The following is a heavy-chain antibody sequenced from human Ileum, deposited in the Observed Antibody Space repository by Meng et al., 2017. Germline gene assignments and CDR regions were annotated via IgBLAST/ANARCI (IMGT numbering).Heavy chain of an antibody. J-gene: IGHJ4*02. CDR2: GRT. CDR3: AGDHWGSHDY. V-gene: IGHV4-61*01. CDR1: AYSVSSRKCG. Sequence: QLAELCPACRRQSSTSTVLRSTSAYSVSSRKCGRAGHRQTPVKRLEWSGYGRTNHNHSRKSRVTITVDTSKNQFFLTLNSVTAAATALYYCAGDHWGSHDYWGQGILVTVSS. D-gene: IGHD7-27*01.